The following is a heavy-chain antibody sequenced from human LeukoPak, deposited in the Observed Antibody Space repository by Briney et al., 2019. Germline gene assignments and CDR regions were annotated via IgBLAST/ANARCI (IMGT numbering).Heavy chain of an antibody. D-gene: IGHD3-10*01. J-gene: IGHJ4*02. CDR2: ISSSGGST. CDR3: ANSITMVRGIIIFWPFDY. CDR1: GFTFSSYA. Sequence: PGGSLRLSCAASGFTFSSYAMSWVRQAPGKGLEWVSAISSSGGSTYYADSVKGRFTISRDNSKNTLYLQMNNLRAEDTAFYYCANSITMVRGIIIFWPFDYWGQGTLVTVSS. V-gene: IGHV3-23*01.